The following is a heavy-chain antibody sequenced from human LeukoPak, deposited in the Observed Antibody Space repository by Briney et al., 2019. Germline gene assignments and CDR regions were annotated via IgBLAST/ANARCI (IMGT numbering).Heavy chain of an antibody. CDR3: AKGPDKYGIKAYADF. CDR2: SRNKADSYTA. J-gene: IGHJ4*02. V-gene: IGHV3-72*01. D-gene: IGHD2-8*01. Sequence: GGSLRLSCAASGFTFSDSFMSWVRQAPGKGLEWVGRSRNKADSYTAEYAASVKGRFTISRDESKNSLYLQISSLETEDAAVYYCAKGPDKYGIKAYADFWGQGTLVTVSS. CDR1: GFTFSDSF.